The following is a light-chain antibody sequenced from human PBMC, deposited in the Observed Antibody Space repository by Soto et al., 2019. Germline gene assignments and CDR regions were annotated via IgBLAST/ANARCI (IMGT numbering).Light chain of an antibody. Sequence: NFMLTQPHSVSESPGKTVTISCTHSSGSIASNYVQWYQQRPGSAPTTVIYEDNQRPSGVPDRFSGSIDSSSKSASLTISGLKTEDEADYYCQTWGTGPVFGTGTKLTVL. J-gene: IGLJ1*01. V-gene: IGLV6-57*04. CDR3: QTWGTGPV. CDR1: SGSIASNY. CDR2: EDN.